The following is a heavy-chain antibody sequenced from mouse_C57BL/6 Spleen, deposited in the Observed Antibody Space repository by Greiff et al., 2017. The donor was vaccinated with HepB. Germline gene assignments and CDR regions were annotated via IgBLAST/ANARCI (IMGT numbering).Heavy chain of an antibody. D-gene: IGHD2-3*01. CDR2: INPSTGGT. CDR1: GYSFTGYY. CDR3: ARRGDGYYVAY. Sequence: EVQVVESGPELVKPGASVKISCKASGYSFTGYYMNWVKQSPEKSLEWIGEINPSTGGTTYNQKFKAKATLTVDKSSSTAYMQLKSLTSEDSAVYYCARRGDGYYVAYWGQGTLVTVSA. J-gene: IGHJ3*01. V-gene: IGHV1-42*01.